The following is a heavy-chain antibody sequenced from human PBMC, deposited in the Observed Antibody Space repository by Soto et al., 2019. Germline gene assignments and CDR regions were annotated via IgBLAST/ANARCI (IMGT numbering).Heavy chain of an antibody. Sequence: LRLSCAASGFTFSSYAMHWVRQAPGKGLEWVAVISYDGSNKYYADSVKGRFTISRDNSKNTLYLQMNSLRAEDTAVYYCAKDSSSIDAFDIWGQGTMVTVSS. D-gene: IGHD6-13*01. CDR1: GFTFSSYA. CDR2: ISYDGSNK. V-gene: IGHV3-30-3*01. CDR3: AKDSSSIDAFDI. J-gene: IGHJ3*02.